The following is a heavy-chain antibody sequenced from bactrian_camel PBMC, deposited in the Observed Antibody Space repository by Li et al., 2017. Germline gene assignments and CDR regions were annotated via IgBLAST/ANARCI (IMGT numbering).Heavy chain of an antibody. J-gene: IGHJ6*01. V-gene: IGHV3-2*01. CDR3: AAGRACRIPEIDA. Sequence: VQLVESGGGSVQIGGSLRLSCVASGDTIGRYCMGWFRQIPDKERERVACLHLELNKTNYPDSVKGRFTISRDAAKNTLYLQMNNLEPEDTAVYYCAAGRACRIPEIDAWGQGTQVTVS. CDR2: LHLELNKT. CDR1: GDTIGRYC. D-gene: IGHD1*01.